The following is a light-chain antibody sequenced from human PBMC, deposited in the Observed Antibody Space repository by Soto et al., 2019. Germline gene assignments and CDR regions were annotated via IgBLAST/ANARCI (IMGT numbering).Light chain of an antibody. Sequence: EIVMTQSPATLSVSPGERATLSCRASQSIYTELAWYQQKPGQPPRLLIYSASTRATCVPARFTGSRSGSEVTLIVRGLQCEDFAVYYCQQGHNWPLTFGQGPRLEI. CDR3: QQGHNWPLT. CDR1: QSIYTE. V-gene: IGKV3-15*01. CDR2: SAS. J-gene: IGKJ2*01.